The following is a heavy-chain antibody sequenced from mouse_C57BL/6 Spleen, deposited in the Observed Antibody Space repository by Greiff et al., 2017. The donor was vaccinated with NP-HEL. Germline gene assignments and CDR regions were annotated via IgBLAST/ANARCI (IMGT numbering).Heavy chain of an antibody. CDR3: AKNAAYYSNYFDY. Sequence: VKLQESGPGLVQPSQSLSITCTVSGFSLTSYGVHWVRQSPGKGLEWLGVIWRGGSTDYNAAFMSSLSITKDNSKSQVFFKMNSLQADDTAIYYCAKNAAYYSNYFDYWGQGTTLTVSS. D-gene: IGHD2-5*01. V-gene: IGHV2-5*01. J-gene: IGHJ2*01. CDR2: IWRGGST. CDR1: GFSLTSYG.